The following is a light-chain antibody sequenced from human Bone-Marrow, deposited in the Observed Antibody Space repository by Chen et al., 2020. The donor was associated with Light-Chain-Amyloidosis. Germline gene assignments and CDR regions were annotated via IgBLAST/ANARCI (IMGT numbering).Light chain of an antibody. CDR2: EFT. V-gene: IGLV2-8*01. J-gene: IGLJ2*01. Sequence: QTALTQPPSASGSPGHSVTSSCTGFSFDYVSWYQQHPGKAPNLLIYEFTKRPSGVPARCSGTRSGTTASLTVSGLEAEDEADYHCGSYAGTYNWIFGGGTKLTVL. CDR3: GSYAGTYNWI. CDR1: SFDY.